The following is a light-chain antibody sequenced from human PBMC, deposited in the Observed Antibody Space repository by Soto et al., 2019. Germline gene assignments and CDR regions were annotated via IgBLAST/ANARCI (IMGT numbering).Light chain of an antibody. J-gene: IGLJ3*02. V-gene: IGLV2-14*01. Sequence: QSARTQPASVSVSPGQSITISCTGTSSDVGGYNYVSWYQQHPGKAPKLMIYEVSNRPSGVSNRFSGSKSGNTASLTISGLQAEDEADYYCSSYTSSSTWVFGGGTQLTVL. CDR3: SSYTSSSTWV. CDR2: EVS. CDR1: SSDVGGYNY.